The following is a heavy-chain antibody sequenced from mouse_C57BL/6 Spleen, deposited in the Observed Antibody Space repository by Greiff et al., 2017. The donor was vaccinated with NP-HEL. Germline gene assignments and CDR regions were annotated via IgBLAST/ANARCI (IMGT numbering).Heavy chain of an antibody. Sequence: QVQLQQPGAELVRPGSSVKLSCKASGYTFTSYWMHWVKQRPIQGLEWIGNIDPSDSETHYNQKFKDKATLTVDKSSSTAYMQLSSLTSEDSAVYYCARKGGYSYYAMDYWGQGTSVTVSS. CDR2: IDPSDSET. J-gene: IGHJ4*01. D-gene: IGHD2-3*01. CDR3: ARKGGYSYYAMDY. CDR1: GYTFTSYW. V-gene: IGHV1-52*01.